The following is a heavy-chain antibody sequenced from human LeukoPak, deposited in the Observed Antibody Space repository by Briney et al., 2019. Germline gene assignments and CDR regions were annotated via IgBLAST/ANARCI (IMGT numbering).Heavy chain of an antibody. V-gene: IGHV3-74*01. CDR1: GFTFRSSW. CDR2: ITRDGSST. Sequence: GRSLGLSCAASGFTFRSSWRHWVRQAPGKGLVWVSRITRDGSSTTYADSVKGRFTTSRDNAKNTLYLQMDSLRDDDTAVYYCARDPGYESWSPFWGGMDVWGNGTTVIVSS. CDR3: ARDPGYESWSPFWGGMDV. J-gene: IGHJ6*04. D-gene: IGHD3-16*01.